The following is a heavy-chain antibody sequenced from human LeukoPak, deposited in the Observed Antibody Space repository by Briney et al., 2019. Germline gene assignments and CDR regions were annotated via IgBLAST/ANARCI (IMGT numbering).Heavy chain of an antibody. CDR1: GGSISSVDYY. CDR3: ARTRYRGYREDAFDI. D-gene: IGHD5-12*01. CDR2: IYYSGST. Sequence: PSETLSLTCTVSGGSISSVDYYWSWIRQPPGTGLEWIGYIYYSGSTYCNPSLKSRLNISVDTSNNLFSLKLTSVTAADTAVYYCARTRYRGYREDAFDIWGQGTMVTVSS. J-gene: IGHJ3*02. V-gene: IGHV4-30-4*08.